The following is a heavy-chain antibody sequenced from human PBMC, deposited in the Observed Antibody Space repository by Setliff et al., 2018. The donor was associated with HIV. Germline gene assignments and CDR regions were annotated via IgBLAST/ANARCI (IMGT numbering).Heavy chain of an antibody. CDR3: ARVYYGDLEY. J-gene: IGHJ4*02. CDR1: GGSISSGSYY. Sequence: KPSETLSLTCTVSGGSISSGSYYWSWIRQPAGKGLEWIGHIYGSGSTNYNPSLKSRVTISADTSKNQFSLNLSSVTAADTAVYLCARVYYGDLEYWGQGTLVTVSS. D-gene: IGHD4-17*01. V-gene: IGHV4-61*09. CDR2: IYGSGST.